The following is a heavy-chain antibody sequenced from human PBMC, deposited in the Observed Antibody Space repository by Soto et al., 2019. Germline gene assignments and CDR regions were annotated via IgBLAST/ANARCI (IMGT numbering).Heavy chain of an antibody. CDR2: ISGKNGNT. D-gene: IGHD2-15*01. J-gene: IGHJ6*02. Sequence: QVQLVQSGVEVKKPGASVKVSCKASGYTFISHGISWVRQAPGQGLEWMGWISGKNGNTNYAQKLQGRVTLTTDTSPSTAHMELRSLRSADTAVYYCARVSSSIVVVPDYGMDVWGQGTTVTVSS. V-gene: IGHV1-18*04. CDR3: ARVSSSIVVVPDYGMDV. CDR1: GYTFISHG.